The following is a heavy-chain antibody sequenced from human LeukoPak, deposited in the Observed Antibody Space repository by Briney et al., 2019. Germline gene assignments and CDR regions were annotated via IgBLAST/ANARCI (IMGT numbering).Heavy chain of an antibody. J-gene: IGHJ4*02. CDR1: GGSFSGYY. Sequence: SETLSLTCADYGGSFSGYYWSCIRQPPGKGLEWTGEFNNVGSTNYNPSIKSRVTLSVDTSKNQFSLKLSSVTAAETAVYYCARGRTHRGIAVSWRGLRYYFDYWGQGTLVTVSS. D-gene: IGHD6-19*01. CDR2: FNNVGST. CDR3: ARGRTHRGIAVSWRGLRYYFDY. V-gene: IGHV4-34*01.